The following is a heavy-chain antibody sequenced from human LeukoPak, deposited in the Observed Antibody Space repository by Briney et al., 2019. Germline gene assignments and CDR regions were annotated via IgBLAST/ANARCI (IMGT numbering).Heavy chain of an antibody. CDR1: GYTFTSYG. V-gene: IGHV1-18*01. CDR3: ARDPIFGVVIRGLAGYYYGMDV. Sequence: ASVKVSCKASGYTFTSYGIGWVRQAPGQGLEWMGWISAYNGNTNYAQKLQGRVTMTTDTSTSTAYMELRSLRSDDTAVYYCARDPIFGVVIRGLAGYYYGMDVWGQGTTVTVSS. CDR2: ISAYNGNT. D-gene: IGHD3-3*01. J-gene: IGHJ6*02.